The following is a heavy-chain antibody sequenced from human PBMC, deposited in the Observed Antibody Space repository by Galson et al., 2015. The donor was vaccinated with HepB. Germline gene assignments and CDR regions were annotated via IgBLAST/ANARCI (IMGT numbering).Heavy chain of an antibody. CDR2: ISGSGGST. J-gene: IGHJ6*02. V-gene: IGHV3-23*01. CDR3: ARGTLMVRDYYGMDV. CDR1: GFTFSSYA. D-gene: IGHD3-10*01. Sequence: SLRLSCAASGFTFSSYAMSWVRQAPGKGLEWVSAISGSGGSTYYADSVKGRFTISRDNSKNTLYLQMNSLRAEDTAVYYCARGTLMVRDYYGMDVWGQGTTVTVSS.